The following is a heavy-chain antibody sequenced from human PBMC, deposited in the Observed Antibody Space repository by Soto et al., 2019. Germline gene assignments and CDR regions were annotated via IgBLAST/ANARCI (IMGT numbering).Heavy chain of an antibody. V-gene: IGHV1-3*01. CDR2: INVGDGNT. D-gene: IGHD3-3*01. CDR1: GYTFTRYV. Sequence: QVHLVQSGAEVKKPGASVKVSCKSSGYTFTRYVMYWVRQAPGQRLEWMGLINVGDGNTKYSEKFQGRVTITRDTSESIAYMDLSSLKSEDTAVYYCAREAAGDFWSSNQYAEGFHFWGQLTLVTVST. J-gene: IGHJ4*02. CDR3: AREAAGDFWSSNQYAEGFHF.